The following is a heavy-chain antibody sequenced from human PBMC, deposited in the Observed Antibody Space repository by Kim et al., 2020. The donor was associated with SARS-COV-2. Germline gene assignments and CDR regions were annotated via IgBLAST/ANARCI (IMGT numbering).Heavy chain of an antibody. CDR3: ARATMITFGGVIDPPPFDY. J-gene: IGHJ4*02. Sequence: GGSLRLSCAASGFTFSSYGMHWVRQAPGKGLEWVAVIWYDGSNKYYADSVKGRFTISRDNSKNTLYLQMNSLRAEDTAVYYCARATMITFGGVIDPPPFDYWGQGTLVTVSS. CDR1: GFTFSSYG. V-gene: IGHV3-33*08. CDR2: IWYDGSNK. D-gene: IGHD3-16*02.